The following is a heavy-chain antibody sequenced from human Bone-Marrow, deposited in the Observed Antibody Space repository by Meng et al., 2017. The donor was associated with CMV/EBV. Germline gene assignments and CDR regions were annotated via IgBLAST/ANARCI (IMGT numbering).Heavy chain of an antibody. V-gene: IGHV3-21*06. Sequence: GESLKISCAVAGFTVGTYDMDWVRQAPGKGLEWVSSINIRGDISYADSVKGRFTISRDSAKNSLYLQMNSLRAEDTAVYYCGRDMDVWGQGTTVTVSS. CDR3: GRDMDV. CDR2: INIRGDI. CDR1: GFTVGTYD. J-gene: IGHJ6*02.